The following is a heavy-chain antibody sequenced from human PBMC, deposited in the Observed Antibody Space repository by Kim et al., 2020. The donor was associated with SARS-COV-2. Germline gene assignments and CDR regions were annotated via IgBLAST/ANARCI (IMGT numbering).Heavy chain of an antibody. D-gene: IGHD3-10*01. V-gene: IGHV4-34*01. CDR1: GGSFSGYY. CDR3: ARFGPVLLWFGELNPHYYYYGMDV. Sequence: SETLSLTCAVYGGSFSGYYWSWIRQPPGKGLEWIGEINHSGSTNYNPSLKSRVTISVDTSKNQFSLKLSSVTAADTAVYYCARFGPVLLWFGELNPHYYYYGMDVWGQGTTVTVSS. CDR2: INHSGST. J-gene: IGHJ6*02.